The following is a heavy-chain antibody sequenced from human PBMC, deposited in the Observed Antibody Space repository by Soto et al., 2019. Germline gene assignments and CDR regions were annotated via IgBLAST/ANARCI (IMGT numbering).Heavy chain of an antibody. Sequence: SETLSLTCTVSGGSINYSYWTWIRQPPGKGLEWIGYISYTGSANYNASLKSRLTISVDTSKSQFSLKLSSVTAADTALYCCARVNYGDYYYGMDVWGQGTTVTVSS. D-gene: IGHD4-17*01. V-gene: IGHV4-59*01. J-gene: IGHJ6*02. CDR1: GGSINYSY. CDR2: ISYTGSA. CDR3: ARVNYGDYYYGMDV.